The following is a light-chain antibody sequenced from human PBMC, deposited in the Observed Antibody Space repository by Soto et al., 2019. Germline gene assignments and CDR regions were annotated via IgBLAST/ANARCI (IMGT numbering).Light chain of an antibody. Sequence: DIQMTQSPSTLSAFVGDRVTITCRASQSISTSLAWYQQKPGKAPKLLIYLASSLESGVPARFSGSGSATDSTLTISSLQPDDFATYYCQQYGSYSRTFGQGTKVEIK. V-gene: IGKV1-5*03. CDR1: QSISTS. J-gene: IGKJ1*01. CDR3: QQYGSYSRT. CDR2: LAS.